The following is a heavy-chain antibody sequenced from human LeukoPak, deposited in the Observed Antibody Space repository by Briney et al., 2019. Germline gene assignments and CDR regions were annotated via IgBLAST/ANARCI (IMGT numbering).Heavy chain of an antibody. D-gene: IGHD1-1*01. CDR1: GGTFSSYA. J-gene: IGHJ4*02. Sequence: SVKVSCKASGGTFSSYAIGWVRQAPGQGLEWMGGIIPIFGTANYAQKFQGRVTITTDESTSTAYMELSSLRSEDTAVYYCARRERIAEANDYWGQGTLVTVSS. CDR2: IIPIFGTA. CDR3: ARRERIAEANDY. V-gene: IGHV1-69*05.